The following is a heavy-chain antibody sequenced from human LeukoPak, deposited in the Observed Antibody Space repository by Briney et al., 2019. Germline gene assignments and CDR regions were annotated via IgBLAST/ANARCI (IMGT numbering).Heavy chain of an antibody. D-gene: IGHD6-19*01. CDR3: AVWGSSGWFPFDY. J-gene: IGHJ4*02. CDR1: GDTFSSYA. Sequence: SVKVSCKASGDTFSSYAISWVRQAPGQGLEWMGRIIPILGIANYAQKFQGRVTITADKSTSTAYMELSSLRSEDTAVYYCAVWGSSGWFPFDYWGQGTLVTVSS. V-gene: IGHV1-69*04. CDR2: IIPILGIA.